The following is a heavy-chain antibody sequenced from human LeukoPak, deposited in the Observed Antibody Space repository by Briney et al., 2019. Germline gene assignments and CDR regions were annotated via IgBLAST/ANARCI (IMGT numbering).Heavy chain of an antibody. CDR2: IYYSGST. Sequence: SETLSLTCTVSGGSIGSGDYYWSWIRQPPGKDLEWIGYIYYSGSTYYYPSLKSRVTISIDTSKNQFSLRLTSVTAADTAVYYCARDRWFPSPYGMDVWGQGTTVTVSS. CDR3: ARDRWFPSPYGMDV. J-gene: IGHJ6*02. D-gene: IGHD3-10*01. CDR1: GGSIGSGDYY. V-gene: IGHV4-30-4*01.